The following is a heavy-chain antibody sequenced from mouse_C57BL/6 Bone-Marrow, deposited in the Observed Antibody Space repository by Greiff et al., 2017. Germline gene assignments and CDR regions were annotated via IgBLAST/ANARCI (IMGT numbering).Heavy chain of an antibody. CDR2: ISDGGSYT. CDR1: GFTFSSYA. J-gene: IGHJ2*01. Sequence: EVMLVESGGGLVKPGGSLKLSCAASGFTFSSYAMSWVRQTPEKRLEWVATISDGGSYTYYPDNVKGRFTISRDNAKNNLYLQMIHLQSEDTAMYYCARDRGQLRLNYFDYWGQGTTLSVSS. CDR3: ARDRGQLRLNYFDY. V-gene: IGHV5-4*01. D-gene: IGHD3-2*02.